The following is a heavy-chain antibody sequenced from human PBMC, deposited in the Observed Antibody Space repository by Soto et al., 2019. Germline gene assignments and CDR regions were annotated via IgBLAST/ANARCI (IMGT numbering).Heavy chain of an antibody. J-gene: IGHJ4*02. D-gene: IGHD3-3*01. Sequence: KQSPTLSLTCAISGDSVSSNSAAWNWIRQSPSRGLEWLGRTYYRSKWYNDDAVTVKSRITINPDTSKNQFSLQLNSVTPEDTAVYYCARGVFGREVFDYWGQGTLVTVSS. CDR1: GDSVSSNSAA. V-gene: IGHV6-1*01. CDR2: TYYRSKWYN. CDR3: ARGVFGREVFDY.